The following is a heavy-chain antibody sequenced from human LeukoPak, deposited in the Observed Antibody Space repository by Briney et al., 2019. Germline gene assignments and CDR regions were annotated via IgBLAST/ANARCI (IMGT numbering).Heavy chain of an antibody. V-gene: IGHV1-18*01. CDR3: ARDEERVTKGDYYDYGMDV. CDR2: ISAYNGNT. Sequence: ASVKVSCKASGYTFTSYGISWVRQAPGQGLEWMGWISAYNGNTNYAQKLQGRVTMTTETSTSTAYMELGSLRSDDTAVYYCARDEERVTKGDYYDYGMDVWGQGTTVTVSS. D-gene: IGHD4-17*01. J-gene: IGHJ6*02. CDR1: GYTFTSYG.